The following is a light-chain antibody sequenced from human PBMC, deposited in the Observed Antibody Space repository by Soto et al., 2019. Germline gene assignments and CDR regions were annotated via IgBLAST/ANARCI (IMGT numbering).Light chain of an antibody. CDR3: QQYVSSAWT. V-gene: IGKV3-20*01. CDR2: GAS. Sequence: EIVLTQSPGTLSLSPGERATLSCRASQSVSSSYLAWYQQKPGQAPRLLIYGASSRATGIPDRFSGSGSGTDFTLTISRRGPEDFAVYYCQQYVSSAWTFGQGTKGEVK. J-gene: IGKJ1*01. CDR1: QSVSSSY.